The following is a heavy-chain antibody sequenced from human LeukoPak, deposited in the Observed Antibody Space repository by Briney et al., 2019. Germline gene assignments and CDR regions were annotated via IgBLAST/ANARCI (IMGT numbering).Heavy chain of an antibody. J-gene: IGHJ4*02. CDR2: MNPNSGNT. D-gene: IGHD6-13*01. Sequence: ASVKVSCKASGYTFTSYDINWVRQAAGQGLEWMGWMNPNSGNTGYAQKFQGRVTMTRNTSISTAYMELSSLRSEDTAVYYCAGGIAAADPFDYWGQGTLVTVSS. CDR3: AGGIAAADPFDY. V-gene: IGHV1-8*01. CDR1: GYTFTSYD.